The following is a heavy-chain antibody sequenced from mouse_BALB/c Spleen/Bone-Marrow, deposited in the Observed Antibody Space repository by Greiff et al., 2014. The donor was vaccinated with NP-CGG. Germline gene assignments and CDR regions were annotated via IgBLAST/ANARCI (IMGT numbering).Heavy chain of an antibody. Sequence: VQLKESGPELVKPGASMKISCKASGYSFTDYTMNWVKQSHGKNLEWIGLINPYNGGTDYSQKFKGKATLTVDKSSSTAYMELLSLTSEDSAVYYCARGATMITTGDAIDYWGQGTSVTVSS. CDR2: INPYNGGT. D-gene: IGHD2-4*01. CDR3: ARGATMITTGDAIDY. J-gene: IGHJ4*01. CDR1: GYSFTDYT. V-gene: IGHV1-18*01.